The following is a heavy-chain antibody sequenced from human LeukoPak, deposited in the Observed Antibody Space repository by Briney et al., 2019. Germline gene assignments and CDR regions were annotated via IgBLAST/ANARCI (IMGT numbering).Heavy chain of an antibody. CDR1: EFTFSSYS. Sequence: GGSLRLSCAASEFTFSSYSMNWVRQAPGKGLEWVSSINSSSSYIYYADTVKGRFTISRDNAKNSLYLKMNSLRAEDTAVYYCAASGYSYGRRYYMDVWGKGTTVTVSS. J-gene: IGHJ6*03. CDR3: AASGYSYGRRYYMDV. CDR2: INSSSSYI. D-gene: IGHD5-18*01. V-gene: IGHV3-21*01.